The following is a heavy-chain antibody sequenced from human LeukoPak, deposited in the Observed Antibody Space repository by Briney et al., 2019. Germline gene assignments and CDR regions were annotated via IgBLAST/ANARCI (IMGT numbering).Heavy chain of an antibody. D-gene: IGHD6-6*01. CDR1: GASVTSYY. CDR3: ARESRAPYTSSPHFYYYYYMDV. CDR2: IFTNVSP. Sequence: SETLSLTCTVSGASVTSYYWSWIRRPAGKGLEWIGRIFTNVSPNHNPSLKSRVTMSVDTSKNQFSLKLSSVTAADAAVYYCARESRAPYTSSPHFYYYYYMDVWGNGTTVTVSS. V-gene: IGHV4-4*07. J-gene: IGHJ6*03.